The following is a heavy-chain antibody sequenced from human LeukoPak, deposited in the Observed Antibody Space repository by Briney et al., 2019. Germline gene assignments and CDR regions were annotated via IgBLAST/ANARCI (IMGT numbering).Heavy chain of an antibody. CDR2: INPNGRTT. J-gene: IGHJ5*02. CDR3: ARVLSGSWDWFDP. D-gene: IGHD3-22*01. V-gene: IGHV3-74*01. Sequence: GGSLRLSCAASGFTFGGYWIHWVRQAPGKGLEWVSRINPNGRTTTYADSVKGRFTISRDNAKNTVYLQMNSLRAEDTAVYYCARVLSGSWDWFDPWGQGTLVTVSS. CDR1: GFTFGGYW.